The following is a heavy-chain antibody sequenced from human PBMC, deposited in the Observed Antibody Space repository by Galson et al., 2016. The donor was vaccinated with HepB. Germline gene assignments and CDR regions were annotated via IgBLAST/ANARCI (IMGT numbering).Heavy chain of an antibody. CDR2: IYWDDEK. CDR3: AHRRRSLNWYFFDS. Sequence: PALVKPTQTLTLTCTFSGFSLTTNGESVGWIRQPPGKGLEWLALIYWDDEKRYSPSLHGRLTVTKDTSKNEVVLTLTNMDPVDTGTYFCAHRRRSLNWYFFDSWGQGALVTGSS. CDR1: GFSLTTNGES. V-gene: IGHV2-5*02. J-gene: IGHJ4*02.